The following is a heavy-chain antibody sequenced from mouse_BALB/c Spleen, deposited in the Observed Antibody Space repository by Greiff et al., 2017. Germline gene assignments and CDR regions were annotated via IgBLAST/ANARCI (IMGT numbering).Heavy chain of an antibody. CDR3: AREGYDASAMDY. Sequence: VQLKESAAELARPGASVKMSCKASGYTFTSYTMHWVKQRPGQGLEWIGYINPSSGYTEYNQKFKDKTTLTADKSSSTAYMQLSSLTSEDSAVYYCAREGYDASAMDYWGQGTSVTVSS. CDR1: GYTFTSYT. CDR2: INPSSGYT. V-gene: IGHV1-4*02. J-gene: IGHJ4*01. D-gene: IGHD2-2*01.